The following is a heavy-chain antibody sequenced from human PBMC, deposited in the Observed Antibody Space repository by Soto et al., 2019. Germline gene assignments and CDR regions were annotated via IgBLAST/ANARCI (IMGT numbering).Heavy chain of an antibody. V-gene: IGHV1-46*01. CDR3: AGDKIGNGYYDYYYYGMDV. J-gene: IGHJ6*02. D-gene: IGHD3-3*01. Sequence: ASVKVSCKASGYTFTSYYMHWVRQAPGQGLEWMGIINPSGGSTSYAQKFQGRVTMTRDTSTSTVYMELSSLRSEDTAVYYRAGDKIGNGYYDYYYYGMDVWGQGTTVTVSS. CDR1: GYTFTSYY. CDR2: INPSGGST.